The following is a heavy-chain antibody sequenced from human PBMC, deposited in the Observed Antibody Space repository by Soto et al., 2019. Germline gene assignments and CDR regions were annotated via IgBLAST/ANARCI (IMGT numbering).Heavy chain of an antibody. J-gene: IGHJ4*02. V-gene: IGHV4-61*03. CDR2: ISYSGTS. CDR1: GGSVSSASYY. D-gene: IGHD5-18*01. CDR3: AREDRSSYGYAGFAY. Sequence: QVQLQESGPGLVKPSETLSLTCTVSGGSVSSASYYWSWIRQPPGKGLESIGDISYSGTSNYNPSLRSRVTISVDTSKNHFSLKLRSVTAADTAVYYCAREDRSSYGYAGFAYWGQGTLVTVSS.